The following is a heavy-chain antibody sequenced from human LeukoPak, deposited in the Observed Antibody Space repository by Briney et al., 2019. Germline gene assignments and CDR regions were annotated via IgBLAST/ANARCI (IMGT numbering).Heavy chain of an antibody. CDR2: ISSSSSYI. CDR1: GLTFSSYS. J-gene: IGHJ4*02. V-gene: IGHV3-21*01. Sequence: GGSLRLSCAASGLTFSSYSMTWVRQAPGKGLEWVSSISSSSSYIYYADSVKGRFTISRDNAKNSLYLQMNSLRAEDTAVYYCARDSSGWYVFDYWGQGTLVTVSS. CDR3: ARDSSGWYVFDY. D-gene: IGHD6-19*01.